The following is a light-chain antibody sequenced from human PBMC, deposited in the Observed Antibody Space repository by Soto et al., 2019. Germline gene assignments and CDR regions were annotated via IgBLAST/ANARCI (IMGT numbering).Light chain of an antibody. CDR1: QSISSY. CDR2: AAS. Sequence: DIQMTQSPSSLSASVGDRVTITCRASQSISSYLNWYQQKPGKAPNLLIYAASRLQSGVPSRFSGSGSGTGFTLTISSLQPEDFATYYCQQSYSAPPFTFGQGTKLEIK. V-gene: IGKV1-39*01. CDR3: QQSYSAPPFT. J-gene: IGKJ2*01.